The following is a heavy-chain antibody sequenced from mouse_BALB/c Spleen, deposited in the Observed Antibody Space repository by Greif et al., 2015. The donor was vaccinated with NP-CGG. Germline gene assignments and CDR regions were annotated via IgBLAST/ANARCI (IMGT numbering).Heavy chain of an antibody. CDR2: ISNLAYSI. J-gene: IGHJ4*01. V-gene: IGHV5-15*02. CDR1: GFTFSDYG. D-gene: IGHD2-10*02. Sequence: EVQVVESGGGLVQPGGSRKLSCAASGFTFSDYGMAWVRQAPGKGPERVAFISNLAYSIYYADTVTGRFTISRENAKNTLYLEMSSLRSEDTAMYYCAREVYYYAMDYWGQGTSVTVSS. CDR3: AREVYYYAMDY.